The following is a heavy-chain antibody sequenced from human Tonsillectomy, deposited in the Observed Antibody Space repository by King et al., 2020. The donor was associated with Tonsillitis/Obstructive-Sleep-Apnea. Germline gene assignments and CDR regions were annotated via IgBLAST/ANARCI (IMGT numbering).Heavy chain of an antibody. CDR2: IYYTGST. CDR3: ARHVRDGYGTNFDY. CDR1: GHSIRSSSYY. V-gene: IGHV4-39*01. J-gene: IGHJ4*02. D-gene: IGHD5-24*01. Sequence: QLQESGPGLVKPSETLSLTCSVSGHSIRSSSYYWGWIRQHPGKGLEWIGTIYYTGSTYYNPSLKSRVTMSVDTSRNQFSLKLSSVTAADTAVYYCARHVRDGYGTNFDYGGQGTRVTVSS.